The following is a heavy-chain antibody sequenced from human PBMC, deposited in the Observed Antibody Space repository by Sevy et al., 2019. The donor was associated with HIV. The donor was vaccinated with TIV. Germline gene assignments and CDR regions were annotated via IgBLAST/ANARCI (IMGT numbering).Heavy chain of an antibody. CDR2: ISGSGGST. D-gene: IGHD3-22*01. CDR1: GFTFSSYA. V-gene: IGHV3-23*01. CDR3: AKDPYDSSGYYGVFENY. J-gene: IGHJ4*02. Sequence: GGSLRLSCAASGFTFSSYAMSWVRQAPGKGLEWVSAISGSGGSTYYADSVKGRFTISRDNSKNTLYLQMNSLRAEDTAVYYCAKDPYDSSGYYGVFENYRGQGTLVTVSS.